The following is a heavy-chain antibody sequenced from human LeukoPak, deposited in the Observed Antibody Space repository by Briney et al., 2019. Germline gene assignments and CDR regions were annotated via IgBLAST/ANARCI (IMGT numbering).Heavy chain of an antibody. D-gene: IGHD1-26*01. CDR3: AKDGRFSGSPYFYYMDV. J-gene: IGHJ6*03. CDR2: INWNGGSI. CDR1: GFTFGDYP. V-gene: IGHV3-9*01. Sequence: GGSLRLSCVASGFTFGDYPMHWVRQVPGKGLEWVSGINWNGGSIGYADSVKGRFTIFRDNAKNSLYLQMNSLRAEDTALYYCAKDGRFSGSPYFYYMDVWGKGTTITVS.